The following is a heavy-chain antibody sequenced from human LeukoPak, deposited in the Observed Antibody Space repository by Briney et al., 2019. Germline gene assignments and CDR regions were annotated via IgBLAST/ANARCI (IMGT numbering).Heavy chain of an antibody. CDR3: ARDGRYYYGSGGHFDY. V-gene: IGHV3-30*09. Sequence: GGSLRLSCAASGFTFSSYAMHWVRQAPGKGLEWVAVISYDGSNKYYADSVKGRFAISIDNSKNTLYLQMNSLRAEDTAVYYCARDGRYYYGSGGHFDYWGQGTLVTVSS. CDR1: GFTFSSYA. D-gene: IGHD3-10*01. J-gene: IGHJ4*02. CDR2: ISYDGSNK.